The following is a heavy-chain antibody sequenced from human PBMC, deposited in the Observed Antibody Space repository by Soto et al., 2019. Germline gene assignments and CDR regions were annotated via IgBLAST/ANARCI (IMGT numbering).Heavy chain of an antibody. CDR3: ARGGLEPLDY. Sequence: GGSLRLSCAASGFNLGSYWMHWVRQAPGKGLVWVSRINDYGTTINYAESVEGRFTISRDDAKSEVYLQMNNLRAEDTAVYYCARGGLEPLDYWGQGALVTVSS. J-gene: IGHJ4*02. CDR2: INDYGTTI. D-gene: IGHD1-1*01. V-gene: IGHV3-74*01. CDR1: GFNLGSYW.